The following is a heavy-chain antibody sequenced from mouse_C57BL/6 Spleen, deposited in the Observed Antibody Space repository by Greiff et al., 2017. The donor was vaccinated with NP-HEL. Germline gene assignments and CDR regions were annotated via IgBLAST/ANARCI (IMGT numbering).Heavy chain of an antibody. CDR1: GYSFTGYY. Sequence: VQLQQSGPELVKPGASVKISCKASGYSFTGYYMNWVKQSPEKSLEWIGEINPSTGGTTYNQKFKAKATLTVDKSSSTAYMQLKSLTSEDSAVYYCARPLRYGSSYGFAYWGQGTLVTVSA. J-gene: IGHJ3*01. CDR3: ARPLRYGSSYGFAY. V-gene: IGHV1-42*01. D-gene: IGHD1-1*01. CDR2: INPSTGGT.